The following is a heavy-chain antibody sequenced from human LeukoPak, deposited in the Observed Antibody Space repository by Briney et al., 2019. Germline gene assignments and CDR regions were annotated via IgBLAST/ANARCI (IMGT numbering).Heavy chain of an antibody. V-gene: IGHV1-24*01. CDR2: FDPEDGET. CDR1: GYTLTELS. CDR3: AREGTASSSPNWFDP. D-gene: IGHD6-13*01. Sequence: VASVKVSCKVSGYTLTELSMHWVRQAPGKGLEWMGGFDPEDGETIYAQKFQGRVTMTEDTSTDTAYMELSSLRSEDTAVYYCAREGTASSSPNWFDPWGQGTLVTVSS. J-gene: IGHJ5*02.